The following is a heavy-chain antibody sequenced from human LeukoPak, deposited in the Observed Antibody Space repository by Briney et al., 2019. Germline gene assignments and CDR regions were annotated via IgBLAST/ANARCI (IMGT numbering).Heavy chain of an antibody. D-gene: IGHD3-22*01. V-gene: IGHV1-2*06. CDR1: GYTFTGYY. CDR3: ASPRLPYYYDSSGSTQVFDY. J-gene: IGHJ4*02. CDR2: INPNSGST. Sequence: GASVKVSCKASGYTFTGYYMHWVRQAPGQGLEWMGRINPNSGSTNYAQKFQGRVTMTRDTSISTAYMELSRLRSDDTAVYYCASPRLPYYYDSSGSTQVFDYWGQGTLATVPS.